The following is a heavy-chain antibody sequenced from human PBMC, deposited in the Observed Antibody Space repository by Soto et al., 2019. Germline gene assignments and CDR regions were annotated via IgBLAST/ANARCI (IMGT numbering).Heavy chain of an antibody. Sequence: AASVKVSCKASGYTFTSYYMHWVRQAPGQGLEWMGIINPSGGSTSYAQKFQGRVTMTRDTSTSTVYMELSSLRSEDTAVYYCARLRSRVEQLVLGHFDYWGQGTLVTVSS. J-gene: IGHJ4*02. V-gene: IGHV1-46*03. CDR3: ARLRSRVEQLVLGHFDY. D-gene: IGHD6-6*01. CDR2: INPSGGST. CDR1: GYTFTSYY.